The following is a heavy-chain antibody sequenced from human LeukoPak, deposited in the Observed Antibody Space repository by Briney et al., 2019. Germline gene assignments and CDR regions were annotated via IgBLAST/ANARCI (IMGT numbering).Heavy chain of an antibody. D-gene: IGHD3-22*01. CDR1: EFSFKSYS. CDR3: VRLRRNSDSSGYYYYYDS. V-gene: IGHV3-21*04. J-gene: IGHJ4*02. Sequence: GGSLRLSCAASEFSFKSYSFNWVRQAPGKGLEWVSSINKGSTHMYYADSVEGRFTVSRDDAQNSLYLQMNSLSAEDTALYYCVRLRRNSDSSGYYYYYDSWGRGTQVTVSS. CDR2: INKGSTHM.